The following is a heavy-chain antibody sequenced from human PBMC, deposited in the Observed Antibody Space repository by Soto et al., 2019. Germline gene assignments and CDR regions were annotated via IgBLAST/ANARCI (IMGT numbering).Heavy chain of an antibody. CDR3: ARGSRRGYSGYSL. Sequence: QVQLQQWGAGLLKPSETLSLTCAVYGGSFSGYYWSWIRQPPGKGLEWIGEINHSGSTNYNPTLTSRVTISVDTSKNQFSLKLSSVTAADTAVYYCARGSRRGYSGYSLWGQGTLVTVSS. D-gene: IGHD5-12*01. CDR1: GGSFSGYY. V-gene: IGHV4-34*01. CDR2: INHSGST. J-gene: IGHJ4*02.